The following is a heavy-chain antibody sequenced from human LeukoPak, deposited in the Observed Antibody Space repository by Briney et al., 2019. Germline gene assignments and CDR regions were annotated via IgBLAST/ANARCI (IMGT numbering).Heavy chain of an antibody. CDR3: VRDMYGDRDF. J-gene: IGHJ4*02. V-gene: IGHV3-74*03. D-gene: IGHD4-17*01. CDR2: IGYDGSIT. CDR1: GFIFSSYW. Sequence: PGGSLRLSCAASGFIFSSYWMHWVRQAPGKGLVWVSRIGYDGSITTYGDSVKGRISISRDNAKNTLYLQMNSLRAEDTAVYYCVRDMYGDRDFWGQGTLVTVSS.